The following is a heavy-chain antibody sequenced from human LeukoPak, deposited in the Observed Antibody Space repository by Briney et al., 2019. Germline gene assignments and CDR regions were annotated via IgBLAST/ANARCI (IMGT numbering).Heavy chain of an antibody. CDR3: ARLLMVGAAFDI. Sequence: ASVKVSCKASGYTFTSYDINWVRQATGQGLEWMGWLSPNSGNTGYAQKLQGRVTMTTDTSTSTAYMELRSLRSDDTAVYYCARLLMVGAAFDIWGQGTMVTVSS. V-gene: IGHV1-8*02. D-gene: IGHD2-8*01. J-gene: IGHJ3*02. CDR2: LSPNSGNT. CDR1: GYTFTSYD.